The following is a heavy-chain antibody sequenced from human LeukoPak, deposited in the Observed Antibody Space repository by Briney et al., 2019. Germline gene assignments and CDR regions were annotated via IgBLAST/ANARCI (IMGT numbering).Heavy chain of an antibody. CDR1: GLTVRSNY. Sequence: AGGSLRLSCAASGLTVRSNYMSCVRQAPGKGLEWVSVIYSGGSTYYADSVKGRFTISRDNSQNTLYLQMNSLRAEDTAVYYCARISRTGLELSDAFDIWGQGTMVTVSS. CDR3: ARISRTGLELSDAFDI. D-gene: IGHD1-7*01. J-gene: IGHJ3*02. V-gene: IGHV3-53*01. CDR2: IYSGGST.